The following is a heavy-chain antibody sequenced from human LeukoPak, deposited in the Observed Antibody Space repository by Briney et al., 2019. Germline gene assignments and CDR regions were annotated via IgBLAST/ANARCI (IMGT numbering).Heavy chain of an antibody. CDR2: IYYSGST. Sequence: SETLSLTCTVSGGSISSSSYYWGWIRQPPGKGLEWIGSIYYSGSTNYNPSLKSRVTISVDTSKNQFSLKLSSVTAADTAVYYCARDGAAYGDYGENWFDPWGQGTLVTVSS. CDR1: GGSISSSSYY. CDR3: ARDGAAYGDYGENWFDP. V-gene: IGHV4-39*07. J-gene: IGHJ5*02. D-gene: IGHD4-17*01.